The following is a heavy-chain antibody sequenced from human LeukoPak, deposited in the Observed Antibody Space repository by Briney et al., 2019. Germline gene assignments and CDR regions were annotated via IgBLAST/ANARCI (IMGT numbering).Heavy chain of an antibody. D-gene: IGHD2-2*02. J-gene: IGHJ6*02. V-gene: IGHV3-30*04. CDR3: ARGPPVVPAAIYYYYGMDV. Sequence: AGRSLRLSCAASGFTFGSYAMHWVRQAPGKGLEWVAVISYDGSNKYYADSVKGRFTISRDNSKNTLYLQMNSLRAEDTAVYYCARGPPVVPAAIYYYYGMDVWGQGTTVTVSS. CDR2: ISYDGSNK. CDR1: GFTFGSYA.